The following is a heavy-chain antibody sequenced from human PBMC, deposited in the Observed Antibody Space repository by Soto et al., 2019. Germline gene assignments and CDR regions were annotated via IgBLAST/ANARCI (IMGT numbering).Heavy chain of an antibody. D-gene: IGHD4-17*01. Sequence: SLTCTVPGGSISSYYWSWIRQPPWKGLEWIGYIYYSGSTTYNPSLKSRVTISLDTFKNHFSLKLGSVTAADTAVYYCAREDYGGNSGRGFDYWGQGTLVTVCS. CDR3: AREDYGGNSGRGFDY. CDR1: GGSISSYY. V-gene: IGHV4-59*01. J-gene: IGHJ4*02. CDR2: IYYSGST.